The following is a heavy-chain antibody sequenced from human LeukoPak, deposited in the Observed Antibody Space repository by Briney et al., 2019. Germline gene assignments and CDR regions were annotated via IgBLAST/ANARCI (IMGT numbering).Heavy chain of an antibody. Sequence: GASVRVSRKASGYTFTGYYMHWVRQAPGQGLEWMGWINPNSGGTNYAQKFQGRVTMTRDTSISTAYMELSRLRSDDTAVYYCARGGDCYSSENDAFDIWGQGTMVTVSS. CDR1: GYTFTGYY. D-gene: IGHD2-21*02. V-gene: IGHV1-2*02. CDR3: ARGGDCYSSENDAFDI. J-gene: IGHJ3*02. CDR2: INPNSGGT.